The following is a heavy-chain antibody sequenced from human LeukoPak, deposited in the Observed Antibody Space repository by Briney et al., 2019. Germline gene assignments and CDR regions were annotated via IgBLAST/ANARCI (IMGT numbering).Heavy chain of an antibody. CDR2: INPNSGGT. CDR1: GYTFTGYY. J-gene: IGHJ6*03. CDR3: ARESISYYYYYMDV. Sequence: ASVKVSCKASGYTFTGYYMHWVRQAPGQGLKWMGWINPNSGGTNYAQKFQGRVTMTRDTSISTAYMELSRLRSDDTAVYYCARESISYYYYYMDVWGKGTTVTVSS. D-gene: IGHD3-9*01. V-gene: IGHV1-2*02.